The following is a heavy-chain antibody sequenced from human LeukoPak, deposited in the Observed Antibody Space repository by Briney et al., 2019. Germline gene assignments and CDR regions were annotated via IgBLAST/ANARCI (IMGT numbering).Heavy chain of an antibody. D-gene: IGHD2/OR15-2a*01. V-gene: IGHV3-48*02. J-gene: IGHJ4*02. CDR1: GFPFSSYR. CDR3: ASPQESGTTSFVGY. CDR2: ISSSSSTI. Sequence: GSLRLPCPASGFPFSSYRLNWVRQGPAKGLEWGSYISSSSSTIYYADSVKGRFTISRDNAKNSLYLQMNSLRDEDTAVYYCASPQESGTTSFVGYWGQGTLVTVSS.